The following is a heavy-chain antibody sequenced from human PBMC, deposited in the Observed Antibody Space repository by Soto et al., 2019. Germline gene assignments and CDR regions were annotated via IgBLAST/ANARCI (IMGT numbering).Heavy chain of an antibody. V-gene: IGHV3-33*01. CDR2: IWYDGINQ. J-gene: IGHJ6*02. CDR3: AIDRENGGFYYGLDV. Sequence: GGSLRLSCAASGFTFRNYGMHWVRQAPGKGLEWVAVIWYDGINQYYGDSVKGRFSISRDNSNNTVYLQMNSLRPDDTAVYFCAIDRENGGFYYGLDVWGQGTTVTVSS. CDR1: GFTFRNYG. D-gene: IGHD3-16*01.